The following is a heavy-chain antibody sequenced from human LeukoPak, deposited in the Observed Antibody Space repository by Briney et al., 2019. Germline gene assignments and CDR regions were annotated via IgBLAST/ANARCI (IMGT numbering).Heavy chain of an antibody. CDR3: ARGLEYGWLWRHNYYYCYMDV. CDR1: GGTFSSYA. CDR2: IIPIFGTA. Sequence: GASVKVSCKASGGTFSSYAISWVRQAPGQGLEWMGGIIPIFGTANYAQKFQGRVTITADESTSTAYMELSSLRSEDTAVYYCARGLEYGWLWRHNYYYCYMDVWGKGTTVTVSS. D-gene: IGHD5-24*01. J-gene: IGHJ6*03. V-gene: IGHV1-69*13.